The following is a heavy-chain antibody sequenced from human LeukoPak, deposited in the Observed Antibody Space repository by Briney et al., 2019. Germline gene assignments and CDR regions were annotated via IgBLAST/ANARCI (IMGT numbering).Heavy chain of an antibody. V-gene: IGHV1-2*02. CDR2: INPNSGGT. CDR3: ARTIVVPAALYYYYYMDV. Sequence: GASVKVSCKASGFTFTCYYMHWVRQAPGQGLGWMGWINPNSGGTNYAQKFQGRVTMTRDTSISTAYMELSRLRSDDTAVYYCARTIVVPAALYYYYYMDVWGKGTTVTVSS. D-gene: IGHD2-2*01. J-gene: IGHJ6*03. CDR1: GFTFTCYY.